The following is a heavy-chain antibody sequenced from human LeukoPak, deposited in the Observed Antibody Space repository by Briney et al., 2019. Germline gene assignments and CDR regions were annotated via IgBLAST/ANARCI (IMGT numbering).Heavy chain of an antibody. V-gene: IGHV3-7*01. Sequence: GGSLRLSCAASGFTFNTYWMTWVRQAPGKGLEWVASIKEDGGEKYYVDSVKGRFTISRDNAKNSLYLQMSSLRAEDTAVYYCAGDGWLHAYNQWGQGTLVTVSS. CDR2: IKEDGGEK. CDR1: GFTFNTYW. D-gene: IGHD5-24*01. J-gene: IGHJ4*02. CDR3: AGDGWLHAYNQ.